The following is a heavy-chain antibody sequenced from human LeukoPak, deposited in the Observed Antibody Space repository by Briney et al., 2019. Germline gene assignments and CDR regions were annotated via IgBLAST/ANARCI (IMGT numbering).Heavy chain of an antibody. J-gene: IGHJ4*02. CDR1: GGTFSSYA. Sequence: SVKVSCKASGGTFSSYAISWVRQAPGQGLEWMGGIIPIFGTANYAQKFQGRVTITADESTSTAYMELSSLRSEDTAVYYCATSLNYYDSSGYLDYWGQGTLVTVSS. D-gene: IGHD3-22*01. CDR2: IIPIFGTA. CDR3: ATSLNYYDSSGYLDY. V-gene: IGHV1-69*13.